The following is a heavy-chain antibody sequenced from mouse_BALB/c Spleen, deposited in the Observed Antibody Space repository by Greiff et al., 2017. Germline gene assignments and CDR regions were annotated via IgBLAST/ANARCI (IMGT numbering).Heavy chain of an antibody. Sequence: DVKLVESGPGLVKPSQSLSLTCSVTGYSITSGYYWNWIRQFPGNKLEWMGYISYDGSNNYNPSLKNRISITRDTSKNQFFLKLNSVTTEDTATYYCARVESPTGYYFDYWGQGTTLTVSS. CDR2: ISYDGSN. D-gene: IGHD4-1*02. CDR1: GYSITSGYY. CDR3: ARVESPTGYYFDY. V-gene: IGHV3-6*02. J-gene: IGHJ2*01.